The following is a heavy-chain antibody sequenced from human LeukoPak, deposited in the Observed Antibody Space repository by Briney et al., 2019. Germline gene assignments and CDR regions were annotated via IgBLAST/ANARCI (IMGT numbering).Heavy chain of an antibody. Sequence: GESLKISCKGSGYSFTSHWIGWVRQMPGKGLEWMGIIYPGNSDTRYSPSFQGQVTISADKSISTAYLQWSSLKAPDTAMYYCAKHTSASADYWGQGTLVTVSS. CDR2: IYPGNSDT. J-gene: IGHJ4*02. D-gene: IGHD2-2*01. CDR3: AKHTSASADY. V-gene: IGHV5-51*01. CDR1: GYSFTSHW.